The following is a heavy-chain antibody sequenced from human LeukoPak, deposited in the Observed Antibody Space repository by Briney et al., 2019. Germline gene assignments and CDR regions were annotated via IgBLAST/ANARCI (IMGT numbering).Heavy chain of an antibody. CDR3: ARAYYYGMDV. CDR1: GFAFSSYA. J-gene: IGHJ6*02. Sequence: PGGSLRLSCAASGFAFSSYAMHWVRQAPGKGLEWVAVISYDGSNKYYADSVKGRFTISRDNSKNTLYLQMNSLRAEDTAVYYCARAYYYGMDVWGQGTTVTVS. CDR2: ISYDGSNK. V-gene: IGHV3-30*04.